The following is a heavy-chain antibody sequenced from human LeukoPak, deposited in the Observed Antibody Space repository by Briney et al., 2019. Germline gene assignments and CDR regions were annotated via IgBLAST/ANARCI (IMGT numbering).Heavy chain of an antibody. CDR1: GFTFSSYA. J-gene: IGHJ3*01. Sequence: GGSLRLSCAASGFTFSSYAMHWVRQAPGKGLEWVAVISYDGSNKYYADSVKGRFTISRDNSKNTLYLQMDSLRAEDTAVYYCAKFFTGEYVRAFDVWGQGTMVTVSS. CDR3: AKFFTGEYVRAFDV. D-gene: IGHD3-10*02. CDR2: ISYDGSNK. V-gene: IGHV3-30*18.